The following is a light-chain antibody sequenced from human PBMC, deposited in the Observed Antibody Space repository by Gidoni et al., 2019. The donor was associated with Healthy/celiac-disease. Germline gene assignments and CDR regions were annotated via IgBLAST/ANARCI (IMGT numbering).Light chain of an antibody. CDR3: QQYNNWPPWT. CDR2: GAS. Sequence: EIVMTPSPATLSVSPGERATHSCRASQSVSSNLAWYQQKPGKAPRLLIYGASTRATGIPARFSGSGSGTEFTLTNSSLQSEDFAVYYCQQYNNWPPWTFGQGTKVEIK. CDR1: QSVSSN. V-gene: IGKV3-15*01. J-gene: IGKJ1*01.